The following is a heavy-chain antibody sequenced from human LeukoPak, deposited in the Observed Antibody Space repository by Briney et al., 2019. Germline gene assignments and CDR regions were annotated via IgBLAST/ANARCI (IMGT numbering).Heavy chain of an antibody. J-gene: IGHJ4*02. D-gene: IGHD2-15*01. CDR2: IYYSGST. CDR1: GGSISSYY. CDR3: ARQRGAVNDY. Sequence: SETLSLTCTVSGGSISSYYWSWIRQPPGKGLEWIGYIYYSGSTNYNPSLKSRVTISVDTSKNQFSPKLSSVTAADTAVYYCARQRGAVNDYWGQGTLVTVSS. V-gene: IGHV4-59*08.